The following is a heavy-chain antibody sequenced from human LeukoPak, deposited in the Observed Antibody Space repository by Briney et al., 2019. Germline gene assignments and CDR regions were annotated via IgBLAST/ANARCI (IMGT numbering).Heavy chain of an antibody. CDR3: AREVSGDSYNWFDP. D-gene: IGHD3-10*01. J-gene: IGHJ5*02. V-gene: IGHV1-69*05. CDR1: GGTFSSYA. Sequence: SVKVSCKASGGTFSSYAISWVRQAPGQGLEWMEGIIPIFGTANYAQKFQGRATITTDESTSTAYMELSSLRSEDTAVYYCAREVSGDSYNWFDPWGQGTLVTVSS. CDR2: IIPIFGTA.